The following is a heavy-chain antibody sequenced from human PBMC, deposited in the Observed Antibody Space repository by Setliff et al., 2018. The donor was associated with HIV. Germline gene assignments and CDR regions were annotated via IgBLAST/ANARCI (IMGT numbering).Heavy chain of an antibody. CDR2: INPNSGGT. Sequence: ASVKVSCKASGYTFTAYYMHWVRQAPGRGLEWIGRINPNSGGTNYAQKFQGRVTMTRDTSISTVYMELSRLRSDDTAVYYCATKVYCTNGVCLDAFDIWGQGAKVTVSS. CDR3: ATKVYCTNGVCLDAFDI. D-gene: IGHD2-8*01. V-gene: IGHV1-2*06. J-gene: IGHJ3*02. CDR1: GYTFTAYY.